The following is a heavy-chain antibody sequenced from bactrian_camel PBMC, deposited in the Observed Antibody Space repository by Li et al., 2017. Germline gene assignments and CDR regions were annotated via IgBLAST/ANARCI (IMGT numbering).Heavy chain of an antibody. Sequence: QLVESGGGSVQAGGSLTLSCAASGYTYSTDCMGWFRQAPGEEREGVAVIDSDGNAAYADSVKGRFTISKDSAKNTVYLQMNSLKVEDTAMYYCATRRYCTTMSPAAFGYWGQGTQVTV. CDR1: GYTYSTDC. J-gene: IGHJ6*01. D-gene: IGHD1*01. V-gene: IGHV3S10*01. CDR2: IDSDGNA. CDR3: ATRRYCTTMSPAAFGY.